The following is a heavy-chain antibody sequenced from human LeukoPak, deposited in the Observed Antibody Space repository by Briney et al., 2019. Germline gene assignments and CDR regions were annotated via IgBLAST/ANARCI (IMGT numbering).Heavy chain of an antibody. CDR3: ARVGVDYSGNVIKYYFDY. CDR1: GGSISSYY. V-gene: IGHV4-59*01. D-gene: IGHD4-23*01. J-gene: IGHJ4*02. Sequence: SETLSLTCTVSGGSISSYYWSWIRQPPGKGLEWIGYIYYSGSTNYNPSLKSRVIISVDTSKNQFSLKLSPVIAADTAVYYCARVGVDYSGNVIKYYFDYWGQGTLVTVSS. CDR2: IYYSGST.